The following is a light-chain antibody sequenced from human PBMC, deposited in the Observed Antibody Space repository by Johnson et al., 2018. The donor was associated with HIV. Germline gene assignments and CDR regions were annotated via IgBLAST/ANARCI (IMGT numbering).Light chain of an antibody. CDR1: SSNIGNNY. CDR2: ENN. CDR3: GTWDTSLGTEF. V-gene: IGLV1-51*01. Sequence: QSILTQPPSVSAAPGQKVTISCSGSSSNIGNNYVSWYQQLPGTAPKLLIYENNKRPSGIPDRFSGSKSGTSATLAITGLQTGDEADYYCGTWDTSLGTEFFGTGTKVTVL. J-gene: IGLJ1*01.